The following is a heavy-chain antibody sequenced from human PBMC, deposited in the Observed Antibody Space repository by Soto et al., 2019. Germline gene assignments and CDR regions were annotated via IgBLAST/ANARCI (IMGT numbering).Heavy chain of an antibody. CDR3: SAGNDY. J-gene: IGHJ4*02. D-gene: IGHD1-26*01. CDR1: GASISSYY. Sequence: SXTLSLTCTVSGASISSYYWNWIRQPPGKGLEWIGNMHYSGTTNYNPSLKSRVTISVDTSKNQFSLKLSSVTAADTAVYYCSAGNDYWGQGTLVTVSS. V-gene: IGHV4-59*12. CDR2: MHYSGTT.